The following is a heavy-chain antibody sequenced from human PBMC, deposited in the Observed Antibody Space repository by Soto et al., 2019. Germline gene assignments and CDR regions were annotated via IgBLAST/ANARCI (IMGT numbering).Heavy chain of an antibody. D-gene: IGHD3-10*02. CDR3: ARGGGFVRGAGSFDF. J-gene: IGHJ3*01. CDR2: IYDSGIT. Sequence: QLQLQESGSGLVRPSQTLSLTCAVSGGSITSGGYAWSWIRQPPGKGLEWIGYIYDSGITYYNLALKSRVTISLDRTKNQFSLKLISVTAADTAVYYCARGGGFVRGAGSFDFWGQGTMVSVSS. V-gene: IGHV4-30-2*01. CDR1: GGSITSGGYA.